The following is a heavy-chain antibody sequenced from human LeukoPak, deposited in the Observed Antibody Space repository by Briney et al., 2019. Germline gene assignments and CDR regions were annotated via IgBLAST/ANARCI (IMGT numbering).Heavy chain of an antibody. CDR2: INPNSGGT. J-gene: IGHJ4*02. V-gene: IGHV1-2*02. Sequence: ASVKVSCKASGYTFTGYYMHWVRQAPGQGLEWMGWINPNSGGTNYAQKFQGRATMTRDTSISTAYMELSRLRSDDTAVYYCARGDTTVTIDSGLGYWGQGTLVTVSS. CDR1: GYTFTGYY. CDR3: ARGDTTVTIDSGLGY. D-gene: IGHD4-17*01.